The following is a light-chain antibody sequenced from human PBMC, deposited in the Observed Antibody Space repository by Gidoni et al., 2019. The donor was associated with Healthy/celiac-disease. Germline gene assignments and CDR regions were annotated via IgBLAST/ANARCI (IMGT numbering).Light chain of an antibody. CDR3: QQYYSTPPT. J-gene: IGKJ2*01. CDR2: WAS. V-gene: IGKV4-1*01. Sequence: DIVMTQSPDSLAVSLGGRATINCKSSQSVLYSSKNKNYLAWYQQKPGQPPKLLIYWASTRESGVPDRFSGSGSGTDFTLTISSLQAEDVAVYYCQQYYSTPPTFGQGTKLEIK. CDR1: QSVLYSSKNKNY.